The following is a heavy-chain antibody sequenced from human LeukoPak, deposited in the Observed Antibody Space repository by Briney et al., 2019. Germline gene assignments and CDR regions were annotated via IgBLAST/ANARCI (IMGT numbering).Heavy chain of an antibody. J-gene: IGHJ6*01. Sequence: GGSLRLSCAGSGFTLSNYAMHWVRQAPGKGLEWVAVISFDGRSKYYADSVKGRFTISRDNSKNTLNLYMDSLRPEDTAVYYCARDLINFGYYGLDEWGQGTAVTVSS. D-gene: IGHD3/OR15-3a*01. CDR2: ISFDGRSK. CDR1: GFTLSNYA. CDR3: ARDLINFGYYGLDE. V-gene: IGHV3-30*04.